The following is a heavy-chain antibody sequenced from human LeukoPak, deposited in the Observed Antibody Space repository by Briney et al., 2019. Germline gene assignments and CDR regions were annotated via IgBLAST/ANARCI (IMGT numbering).Heavy chain of an antibody. J-gene: IGHJ5*02. CDR2: IYYSGST. Sequence: SETLSLTCTVSGGSISGSSYYWGWIRQPPGKGLEWIGSIYYSGSTYYNPSLKSRVTISVDTSKNQFSLKLSSVTAADTAVYYCARVGMGRASIDPWGQGTLVTVSS. V-gene: IGHV4-39*07. CDR1: GGSISGSSYY. D-gene: IGHD3-10*01. CDR3: ARVGMGRASIDP.